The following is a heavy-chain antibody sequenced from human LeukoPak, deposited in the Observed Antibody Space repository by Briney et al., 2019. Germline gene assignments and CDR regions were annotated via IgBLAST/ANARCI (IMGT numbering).Heavy chain of an antibody. CDR1: GFAFCTYA. D-gene: IGHD3-10*01. V-gene: IGHV3-23*01. J-gene: IGHJ4*02. CDR2: ISADGQVT. CDR3: ARDPYNTILYRPAH. Sequence: GGSLRLSCAGSGFAFCTYAISWVRQAPGMSLEWVSSISADGQVTYYADSVEGRFTVSRDNSKSTLYLQLNSLRAEDTATYYCARDPYNTILYRPAHWGQGTLVTVSS.